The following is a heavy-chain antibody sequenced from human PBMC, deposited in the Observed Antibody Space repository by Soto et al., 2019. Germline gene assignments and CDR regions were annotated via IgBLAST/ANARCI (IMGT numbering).Heavy chain of an antibody. CDR3: ARSISGPDY. J-gene: IGHJ4*01. CDR2: IKQDGSEK. V-gene: IGHV3-7*01. CDR1: GFTFSSHW. Sequence: GGSLRLSCAASGFTFSSHWMSWVRQAPGKGLEWVANIKQDGSEKYYVDSVKGRFTISRDNAKNSLYLQMNSLRVEDTAVYYCARSISGPDYWGHGTLFTVPS. D-gene: IGHD6-19*01.